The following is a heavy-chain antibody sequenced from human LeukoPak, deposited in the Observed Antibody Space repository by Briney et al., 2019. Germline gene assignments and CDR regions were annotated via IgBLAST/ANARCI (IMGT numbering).Heavy chain of an antibody. J-gene: IGHJ3*02. V-gene: IGHV4-4*07. CDR2: IYSSGST. D-gene: IGHD1-26*01. CDR1: GGSISNYY. Sequence: SETLSLTCTVSGGSISNYYWSWIRQPAGKGLEWIGRIYSSGSTNYNPSLKSRVTMSVDTSKNQFSLKLSSVTAADTAVYYCARDVYSGSSYTGIFDIWGQGTMVTVSS. CDR3: ARDVYSGSSYTGIFDI.